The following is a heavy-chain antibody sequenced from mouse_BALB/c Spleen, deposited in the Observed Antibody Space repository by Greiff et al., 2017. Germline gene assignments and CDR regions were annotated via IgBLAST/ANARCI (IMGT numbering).Heavy chain of an antibody. D-gene: IGHD1-1*02. CDR2: INPGSGGT. CDR3: ARRWLYYFDY. CDR1: GYAFTNYL. V-gene: IGHV1-54*01. Sequence: QVQLKQSGAELVRPGTSVKVSCKASGYAFTNYLIEWVKQRPGQGLEWIGVINPGSGGTNYNEKFKGKATLTADKSSSTAYMQLSSLTSDDSAVYFCARRWLYYFDYWGQGTTLTVSS. J-gene: IGHJ2*01.